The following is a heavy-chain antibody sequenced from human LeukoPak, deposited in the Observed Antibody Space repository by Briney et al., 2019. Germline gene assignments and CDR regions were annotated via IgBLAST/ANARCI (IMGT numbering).Heavy chain of an antibody. CDR2: ISGSGGST. Sequence: GGSLRLSCAASGFTFSSYAMSWVRQAPGKGLEWVSAISGSGGSTYYADSVKGRFTISRDNSKNTLYLQMNSLRAENTAVYFCAKGSTAARPYQFDYWGQGTLVTVSS. V-gene: IGHV3-23*01. CDR3: AKGSTAARPYQFDY. CDR1: GFTFSSYA. D-gene: IGHD6-6*01. J-gene: IGHJ4*02.